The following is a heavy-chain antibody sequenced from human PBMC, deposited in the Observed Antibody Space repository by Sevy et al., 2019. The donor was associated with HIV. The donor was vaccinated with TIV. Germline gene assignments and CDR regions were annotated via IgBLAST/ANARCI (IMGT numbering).Heavy chain of an antibody. Sequence: GGSLRLTCATSGFIFKNYWMHWVRQVPGKGPVWVSRINSDGSSATYADSVKGRFTISRDNAKNTLYLQMNSLRAEDTAMYYCARSPNVHRGWGQGTLVTVSS. J-gene: IGHJ4*02. D-gene: IGHD3-10*01. CDR3: ARSPNVHRG. V-gene: IGHV3-74*01. CDR1: GFIFKNYW. CDR2: INSDGSSA.